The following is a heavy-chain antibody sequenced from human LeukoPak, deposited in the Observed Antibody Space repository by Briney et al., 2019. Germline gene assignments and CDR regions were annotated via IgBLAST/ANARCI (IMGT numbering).Heavy chain of an antibody. J-gene: IGHJ4*02. CDR2: MWYDGSNK. CDR3: ARVRGSGSYQVGYFDY. V-gene: IGHV3-33*01. D-gene: IGHD3-10*01. CDR1: GFTFSSYG. Sequence: GGSLRLSCAASGFTFSSYGMHCVRRAPDKAVEWVADMWYDGSNKYYADSVKGRFTISRDNSKNTLYLQMNSLRAEDTAVYYCARVRGSGSYQVGYFDYWGQGTLVTVSS.